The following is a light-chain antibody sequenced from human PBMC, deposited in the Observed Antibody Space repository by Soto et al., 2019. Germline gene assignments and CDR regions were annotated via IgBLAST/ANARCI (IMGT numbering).Light chain of an antibody. J-gene: IGKJ1*01. V-gene: IGKV3-20*01. Sequence: EIVLTQSPGTLSLSPGERATLSCRASQSVSSSYLAWYQQKPGQAPRLLIYGASSRATGIPDRFSGGGSGTDFTLTISRLEPEDFAVYYCQQYGNSPRTSGQGTKVDIK. CDR3: QQYGNSPRT. CDR1: QSVSSSY. CDR2: GAS.